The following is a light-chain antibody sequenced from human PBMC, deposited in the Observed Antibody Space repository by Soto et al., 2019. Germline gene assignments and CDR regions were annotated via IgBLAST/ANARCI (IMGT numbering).Light chain of an antibody. Sequence: DIVMTQSPLSLPVTPGEPASISCRSSQSLLHSNGYNYLDWYLQKPGQSPQLLIYLGSNRASGVPDRFSGSGSGTDFTLKISRVEAEDVGFYYCMQALQKLTFGQGTRLEIK. CDR3: MQALQKLT. CDR1: QSLLHSNGYNY. J-gene: IGKJ5*01. CDR2: LGS. V-gene: IGKV2-28*01.